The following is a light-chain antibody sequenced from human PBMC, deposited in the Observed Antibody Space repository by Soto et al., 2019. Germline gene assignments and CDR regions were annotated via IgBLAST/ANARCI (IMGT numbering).Light chain of an antibody. Sequence: DIVMTQSPDSLAVSLGERATINCKSSQSVLYSSNNKNYLAWYQQKPGQPPKLLIYWASTRESGVPDRFSGSGSGKDFTLNISSLQAEDVAVYYCQQYYTTPYTFGQGTKLEI. V-gene: IGKV4-1*01. CDR3: QQYYTTPYT. CDR1: QSVLYSSNNKNY. J-gene: IGKJ2*01. CDR2: WAS.